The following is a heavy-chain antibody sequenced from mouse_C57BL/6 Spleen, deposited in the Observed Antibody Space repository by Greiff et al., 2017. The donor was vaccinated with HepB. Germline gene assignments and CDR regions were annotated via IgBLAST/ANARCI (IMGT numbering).Heavy chain of an antibody. CDR1: GFTFSSYA. D-gene: IGHD2-2*01. CDR2: ISDGGSYT. V-gene: IGHV5-4*03. Sequence: EVNVVESGGGLVKPGGSLKLSCAASGFTFSSYAMSWVRQTPEKRLEWVATISDGGSYTYYPDNVKGRFTISRDNAKNNLYLQMSHLKSEDTAMYYCASMVTTNYYAMDYWGQGTSVTVSS. J-gene: IGHJ4*01. CDR3: ASMVTTNYYAMDY.